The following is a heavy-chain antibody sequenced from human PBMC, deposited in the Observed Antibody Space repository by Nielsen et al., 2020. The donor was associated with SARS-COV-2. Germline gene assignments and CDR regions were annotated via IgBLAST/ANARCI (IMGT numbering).Heavy chain of an antibody. D-gene: IGHD1-26*01. V-gene: IGHV3-30-3*01. Sequence: GESLKISCAASGFTFSSYAMHWVRQAPGKGLEWVAVISYDGSNKYYADSVKGRFTISRDNSKNTLYLQMNSLRAEDTAVYYCARDRSGSYYDWFDPWGQGTLVTVSS. CDR3: ARDRSGSYYDWFDP. J-gene: IGHJ5*02. CDR1: GFTFSSYA. CDR2: ISYDGSNK.